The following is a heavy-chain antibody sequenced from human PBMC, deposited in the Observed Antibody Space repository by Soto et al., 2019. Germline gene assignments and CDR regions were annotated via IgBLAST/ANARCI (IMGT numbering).Heavy chain of an antibody. CDR3: ARGLITGSQSSGGWYYFDS. CDR2: IYYSGST. Sequence: PSETLSLTCTVSGGSISSYYWSWIRRPPGKGLEWIGYIYYSGSTNYNPSLKSRVTISVDTSKNQLALKLPSVTAVDTAVYYCARGLITGSQSSGGWYYFDSWGQGTQVTVSS. CDR1: GGSISSYY. J-gene: IGHJ4*02. D-gene: IGHD1-26*01. V-gene: IGHV4-59*12.